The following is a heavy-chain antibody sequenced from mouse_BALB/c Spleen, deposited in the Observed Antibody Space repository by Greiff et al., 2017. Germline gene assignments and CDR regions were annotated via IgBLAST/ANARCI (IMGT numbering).Heavy chain of an antibody. CDR1: GYTFTSYW. J-gene: IGHJ2*01. CDR2: INPSNGRT. CDR3: ARWSMSTTGGNY. Sequence: QVQLQQPGAELVKPGASVKLSCKASGYTFTSYWMHWVKQRPGQGLEWIGEINPSNGRTNYNEKFKSKATLTVDKSSSTAYMQLSSLTSEDSAVYYCARWSMSTTGGNYWGQGTTLTVSS. V-gene: IGHV1S81*02. D-gene: IGHD2-4*01.